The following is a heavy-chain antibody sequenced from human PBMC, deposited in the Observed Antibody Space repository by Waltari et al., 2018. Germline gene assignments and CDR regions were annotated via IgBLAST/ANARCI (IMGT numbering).Heavy chain of an antibody. CDR3: ASRVGGSYPFDY. CDR1: GGSISRSSDY. V-gene: IGHV4-39*07. D-gene: IGHD1-26*01. CDR2: IYYSGRT. J-gene: IGHJ4*02. Sequence: QLQLQESGPGLVKPSETLSLTCTVSGGSISRSSDYWGWIRQPPGKGLEGIGSIYYSGRTYYNPSLTLRVPISVDPSKTQFSLKLSSVTAAATAVYYCASRVGGSYPFDYWRQGTLVTVSS.